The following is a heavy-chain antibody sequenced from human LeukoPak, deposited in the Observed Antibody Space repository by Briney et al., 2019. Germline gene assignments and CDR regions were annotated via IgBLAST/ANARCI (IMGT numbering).Heavy chain of an antibody. Sequence: VASVKVSCKASGYTFTGYYMHWVRQAPGQGLEWMGWINPNSGGTNYAQKFQGRVTMTRDTSISTAYMELSRLRSDDTAVYYCASQYSGYDGPCDIWGQGTMVTVSS. D-gene: IGHD5-12*01. J-gene: IGHJ3*02. V-gene: IGHV1-2*02. CDR3: ASQYSGYDGPCDI. CDR1: GYTFTGYY. CDR2: INPNSGGT.